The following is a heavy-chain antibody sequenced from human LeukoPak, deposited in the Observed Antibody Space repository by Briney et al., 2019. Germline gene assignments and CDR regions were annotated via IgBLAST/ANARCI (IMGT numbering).Heavy chain of an antibody. D-gene: IGHD3-16*01. CDR2: ISSSGSTI. V-gene: IGHV3-48*03. Sequence: GGSLRLSCAASGFTFSSYEMNWVRQAPGKGLEWVSYISSSGSTIYYADSVKGRFTISRDNAKNTLYLQMNSLRAEDTAVYYCARDPSSSMGGSYFHYYYYYMDVWGKGTTVTISS. CDR3: ARDPSSSMGGSYFHYYYYYMDV. J-gene: IGHJ6*03. CDR1: GFTFSSYE.